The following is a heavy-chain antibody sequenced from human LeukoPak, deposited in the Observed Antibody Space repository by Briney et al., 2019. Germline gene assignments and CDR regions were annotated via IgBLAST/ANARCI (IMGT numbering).Heavy chain of an antibody. J-gene: IGHJ4*02. CDR1: GFTVSSNF. V-gene: IGHV3-66*01. CDR2: IYSGGST. Sequence: GGSLRLSCAASGFTVSSNFMSWVRQAPGKGLEWVSIIYSGGSTYYADSVKGRFTISRDNSKNTLYLQMNSLRVEDTAVYYCALGLVTDYWGQGTLVTVSS. D-gene: IGHD3-9*01. CDR3: ALGLVTDY.